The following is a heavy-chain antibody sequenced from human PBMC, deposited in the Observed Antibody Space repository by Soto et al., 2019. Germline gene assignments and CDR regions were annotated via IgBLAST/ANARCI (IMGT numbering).Heavy chain of an antibody. V-gene: IGHV3-23*01. Sequence: VGSLRLSCAASGFPFGMYAMMWVRQAPGKGLEWVSSISGSVDRTYYADSVKGRFTISRDNSKKTVVLQMNNLRVEDTAVYHCARSPSRAPYGMDVCGQRTTVTVSS. CDR1: GFPFGMYA. J-gene: IGHJ6*02. CDR2: ISGSVDRT. D-gene: IGHD6-6*01. CDR3: ARSPSRAPYGMDV.